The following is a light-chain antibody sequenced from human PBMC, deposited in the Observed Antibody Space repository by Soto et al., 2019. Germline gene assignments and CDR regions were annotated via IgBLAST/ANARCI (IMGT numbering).Light chain of an antibody. CDR2: GAS. CDR1: QSVSRG. J-gene: IGKJ5*01. V-gene: IGKV3-15*01. CDR3: QQYNSWPPIT. Sequence: EIVLTQSPGTLSLSPGETAILSCRASQSVSRGLAWYQQKPGQAPRLLIYGASARATGIPARFSGSGSGTDFTLTISSLQSEDLAVYYCQQYNSWPPITFGQGTRLEIK.